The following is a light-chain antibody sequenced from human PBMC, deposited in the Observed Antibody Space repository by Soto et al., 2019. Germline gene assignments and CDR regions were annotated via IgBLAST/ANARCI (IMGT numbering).Light chain of an antibody. CDR1: MSDIGGYSV. J-gene: IGLJ1*01. V-gene: IGLV2-23*01. CDR3: CSYAGAYV. Sequence: QSALTQPASVSGSPGQSITISCTGTMSDIGGYSVVSWYQQHPGRAPKLMIYEGSKRPSGVSTRFSGSKSGNTASLTISGLQAEDEADYYCCSYAGAYVFGAGTKLTVL. CDR2: EGS.